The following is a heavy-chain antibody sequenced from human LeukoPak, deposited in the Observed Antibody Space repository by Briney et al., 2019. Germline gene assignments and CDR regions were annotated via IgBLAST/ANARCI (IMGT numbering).Heavy chain of an antibody. V-gene: IGHV1-69*13. D-gene: IGHD4-23*01. J-gene: IGHJ3*02. CDR2: IIPIFGTA. Sequence: ASVKVSCKASGGTFSSYAISWVRQAPGQGLEWMGGIIPIFGTANYAQKFQGRVTITADESTSTAYMELSSLRSEDTAVYYCAGPRGGNFYFNHDAFDIWGQGTMVTVSS. CDR3: AGPRGGNFYFNHDAFDI. CDR1: GGTFSSYA.